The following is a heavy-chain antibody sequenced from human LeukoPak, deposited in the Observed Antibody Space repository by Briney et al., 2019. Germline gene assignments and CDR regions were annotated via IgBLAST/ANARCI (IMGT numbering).Heavy chain of an antibody. V-gene: IGHV3-72*01. CDR2: TRNKANSYTT. Sequence: GGSLRLSCAASGFTFSDHYMDWVRQAPGKGLEWVGRTRNKANSYTTEYAASVKGRFTISRDDSKNSLYLQMNSLKTEDTAVYYCASPGVSASSGYYRVYWGQGTLVTVSS. CDR1: GFTFSDHY. CDR3: ASPGVSASSGYYRVY. J-gene: IGHJ4*02. D-gene: IGHD3-22*01.